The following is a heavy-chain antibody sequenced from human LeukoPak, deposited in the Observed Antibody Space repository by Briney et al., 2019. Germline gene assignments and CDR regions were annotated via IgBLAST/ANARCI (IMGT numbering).Heavy chain of an antibody. Sequence: PGGSLRLSCAASGFTFSSYGMHWVRQAPGKGLEWVAVISYDGSNKYYADSVKGRFTISRNNSKNMLYLQMNSLRAEDTAVYYCAKDMYYYGSGSPPFDYWGQGTLVTVSS. CDR1: GFTFSSYG. D-gene: IGHD3-10*01. CDR2: ISYDGSNK. CDR3: AKDMYYYGSGSPPFDY. J-gene: IGHJ4*02. V-gene: IGHV3-30*18.